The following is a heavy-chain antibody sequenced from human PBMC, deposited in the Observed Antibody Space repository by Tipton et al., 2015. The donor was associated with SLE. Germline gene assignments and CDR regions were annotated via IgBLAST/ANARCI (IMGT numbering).Heavy chain of an antibody. CDR3: ARGESSSWGYDP. Sequence: TLSLTCTVSGGSISSHYWSWIRQPPGKGLEWIGHIYYSGSTNYNPSLKSRVTISVDTSKNQFSLKLSSVTAADTAVYYCARGESSSWGYDPWGQGTLVTVSS. J-gene: IGHJ5*02. CDR2: IYYSGST. V-gene: IGHV4-59*11. D-gene: IGHD6-13*01. CDR1: GGSISSHY.